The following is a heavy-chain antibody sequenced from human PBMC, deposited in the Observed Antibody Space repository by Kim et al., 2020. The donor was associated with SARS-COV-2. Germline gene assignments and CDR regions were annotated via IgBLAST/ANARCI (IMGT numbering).Heavy chain of an antibody. J-gene: IGHJ4*02. CDR3: KRGRHGPLGGYFDF. V-gene: IGHV3-53*01. Sequence: YAASVKGRFTICGDSAKKTVDLQMNSLRAEDTAVYYCKRGRHGPLGGYFDFWGQGTLVTVSS.